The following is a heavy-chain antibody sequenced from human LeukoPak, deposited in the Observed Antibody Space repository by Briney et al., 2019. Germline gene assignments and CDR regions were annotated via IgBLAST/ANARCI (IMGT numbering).Heavy chain of an antibody. CDR3: ARVRSSSGYSLIKIYYYYMDV. CDR1: GYTFTSYD. D-gene: IGHD3-22*01. Sequence: VASVKVSCKASGYTFTSYDINWVRQATGQGLEWMGRMNPNSGNTGYAQKFQGRVTITRNTSISTAYMELSSLRSEDTAVYYCARVRSSSGYSLIKIYYYYMDVWGKGTTVTVSS. V-gene: IGHV1-8*03. J-gene: IGHJ6*03. CDR2: MNPNSGNT.